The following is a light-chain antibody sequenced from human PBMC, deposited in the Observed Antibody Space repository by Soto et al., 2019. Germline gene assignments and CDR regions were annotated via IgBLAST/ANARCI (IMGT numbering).Light chain of an antibody. CDR1: QSVGSSY. CDR2: GIS. V-gene: IGKV3-15*01. J-gene: IGKJ5*01. CDR3: QQYSKWPIT. Sequence: EIVLTQSPGTLSLSPGERATLSCRASQSVGSSYLAWYQQHPGQPPRLLIYGISTRATGIPARFSGSGSGTELSLTISSLQSEDFAVYYCQQYSKWPITFGQGTRLEIK.